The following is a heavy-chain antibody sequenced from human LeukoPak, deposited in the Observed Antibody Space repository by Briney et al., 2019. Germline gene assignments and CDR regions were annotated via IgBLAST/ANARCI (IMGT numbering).Heavy chain of an antibody. CDR3: GYDSSGWGNFDY. CDR1: GGTFSGYA. CDR2: IIPIFGTA. V-gene: IGHV1-69*05. Sequence: SVKVSCKASGGTFSGYAISWVRQAPGQGLEWMGGIIPIFGTANYAQKFQGRVTITTDESTSTAYMELSSLRSEDTAVYYCGYDSSGWGNFDYWGQGTLVTVSS. J-gene: IGHJ4*02. D-gene: IGHD3-22*01.